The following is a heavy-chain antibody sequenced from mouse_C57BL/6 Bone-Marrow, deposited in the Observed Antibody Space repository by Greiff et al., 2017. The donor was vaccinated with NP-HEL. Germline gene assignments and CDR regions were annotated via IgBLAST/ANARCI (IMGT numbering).Heavy chain of an antibody. CDR3: ARCPIYYYGSRGYFDY. Sequence: QVQLQQSGTELVKPGASVKLSCKASGYTFTSYWMHWVKQRPGQGLEWIGNINPSNGGTNYNEKFKNKATLTVDKSSSTAYMQLSSLTSEDSAVYYCARCPIYYYGSRGYFDYWGQGTTLTVSS. CDR1: GYTFTSYW. V-gene: IGHV1-53*01. D-gene: IGHD1-1*01. J-gene: IGHJ2*01. CDR2: INPSNGGT.